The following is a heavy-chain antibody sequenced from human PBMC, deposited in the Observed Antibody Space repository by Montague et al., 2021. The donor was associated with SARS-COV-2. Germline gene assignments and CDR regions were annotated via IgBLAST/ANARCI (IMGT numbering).Heavy chain of an antibody. CDR3: ARGWGFDP. D-gene: IGHD6-19*01. V-gene: IGHV4-59*08. CDR2: VYNNGGT. J-gene: IGHJ5*02. Sequence: SETLSLTCTVSGGSTGSHYWNWVRQPPGKGPEWIGYVYNNGGTKYNPSLLGRVTISIDTSENQFSLRLNSVTAADTAVYFCARGWGFDPWGQGSLVTVSS. CDR1: GGSTGSHY.